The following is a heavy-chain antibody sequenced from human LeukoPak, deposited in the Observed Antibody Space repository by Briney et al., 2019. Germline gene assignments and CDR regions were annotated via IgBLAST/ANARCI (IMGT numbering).Heavy chain of an antibody. CDR1: GGSISSGGYY. J-gene: IGHJ4*02. Sequence: SQTLSLTCTVSGGSISSGGYYWSWIRQHPGKGLEWIGYIYYSGSTYYNPSLKSRVTISVDTSKNQFSLKLNSVTAADTAMYYCARLFHPALSGNYPFDYWGQGTLVTVSS. CDR3: ARLFHPALSGNYPFDY. V-gene: IGHV4-31*03. CDR2: IYYSGST. D-gene: IGHD1-26*01.